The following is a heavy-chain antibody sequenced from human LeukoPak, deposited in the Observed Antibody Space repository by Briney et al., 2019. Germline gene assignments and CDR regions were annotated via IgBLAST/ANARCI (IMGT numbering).Heavy chain of an antibody. CDR1: GFTVSSNY. CDR2: IYSGGST. V-gene: IGHV3-53*01. Sequence: PGGSLRLSCAASGFTVSSNYMSWVRQAPGKGLEWVSVIYSGGSTYYADSVKGRFTISRDNSKNTLYLQMNSLRAEDTAVYYCAREFTWMNSSSWAYTNWFDPWGQGTLVTVSS. CDR3: AREFTWMNSSSWAYTNWFDP. D-gene: IGHD6-13*01. J-gene: IGHJ5*02.